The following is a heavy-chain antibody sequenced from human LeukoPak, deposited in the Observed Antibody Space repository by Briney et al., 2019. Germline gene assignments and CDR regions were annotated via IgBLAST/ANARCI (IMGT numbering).Heavy chain of an antibody. D-gene: IGHD3-9*01. CDR3: ARPPSGFRSTFVN. J-gene: IGHJ4*02. Sequence: GGSLRLSCVASGFTSNENWMSWVRQVPGKGLEWVANIKYDGSEEDYADSVKGRFTISRDNAKNSLYLHMKSLTAEDTAVYFCARPPSGFRSTFVNWGQGTLVSVSS. CDR1: GFTSNENW. CDR2: IKYDGSEE. V-gene: IGHV3-7*03.